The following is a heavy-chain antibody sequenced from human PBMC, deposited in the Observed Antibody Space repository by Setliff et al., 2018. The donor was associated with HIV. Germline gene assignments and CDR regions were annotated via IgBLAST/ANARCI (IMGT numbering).Heavy chain of an antibody. J-gene: IGHJ6*02. CDR2: IGTGGDT. Sequence: LRLSCATSGFAFSDYDFHWVRQVTGEGLEWVSAIGTGGDTYYADSVKGRFTISRENAKNSLYLQMNNVRAGDTAVYYCTRELNGHASSHYYFGLDVWGQGTTVTVSS. V-gene: IGHV3-13*01. CDR3: TRELNGHASSHYYFGLDV. CDR1: GFAFSDYD. D-gene: IGHD6-6*01.